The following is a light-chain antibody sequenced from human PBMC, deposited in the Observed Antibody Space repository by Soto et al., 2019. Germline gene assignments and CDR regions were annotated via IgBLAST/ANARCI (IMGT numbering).Light chain of an antibody. Sequence: QSALTQPPSVSGAPGQRVTISCTGSSSNIGAGYDVHWYQQLPGTAPKLLIYTNSIRPSGVPGRFSGSKSGTSASLAITGLQDEDEADYFCQSYDSSMSGYVFGTGIKVTVL. V-gene: IGLV1-40*01. CDR1: SSNIGAGYD. CDR2: TNS. J-gene: IGLJ1*01. CDR3: QSYDSSMSGYV.